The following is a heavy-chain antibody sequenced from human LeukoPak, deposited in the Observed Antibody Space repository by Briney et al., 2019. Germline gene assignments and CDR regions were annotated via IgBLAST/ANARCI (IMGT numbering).Heavy chain of an antibody. J-gene: IGHJ6*02. D-gene: IGHD3-3*01. Sequence: ASVTVSCTVSGYTLTELSMHWVRQAPGKGLEWMGGFDPEDGETIYAQKFQGRVTMTEDTSTDTAYMELSSLRSEDTAVYYCATVGILRFLEWLLLIDYYYYGMDVWGQGTTVTVSS. V-gene: IGHV1-24*01. CDR3: ATVGILRFLEWLLLIDYYYYGMDV. CDR2: FDPEDGET. CDR1: GYTLTELS.